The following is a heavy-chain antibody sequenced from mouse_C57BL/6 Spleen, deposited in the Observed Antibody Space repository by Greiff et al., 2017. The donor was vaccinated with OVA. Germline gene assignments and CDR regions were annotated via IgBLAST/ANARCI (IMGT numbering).Heavy chain of an antibody. CDR2: IYPGDGDT. CDR1: GYAFSSYW. V-gene: IGHV1-80*01. Sequence: VQRVESGAELVKPGASVKISCKASGYAFSSYWMNWVKQRPGKGLEWIGQIYPGDGDTNYNGKFKGKATLTADKSSSTAYMQLSSLTSEDSAVYFCARSMAVVAHDAMDYWGQGTSVTVSS. CDR3: ARSMAVVAHDAMDY. J-gene: IGHJ4*01. D-gene: IGHD1-1*01.